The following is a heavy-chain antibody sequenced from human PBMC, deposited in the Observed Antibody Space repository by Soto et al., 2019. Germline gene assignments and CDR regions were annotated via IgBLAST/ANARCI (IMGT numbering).Heavy chain of an antibody. CDR2: IYYSGST. Sequence: SETLSLTCTVSGDSISDDTYYWGRFRQPPGKGLEWIGSIYYSGSTYYNPSLKSRVTMSVDTSKNQLSLKLSSVTAADTAVYYCAKYYYDSSGYYYDYWGQGTLVT. CDR3: AKYYYDSSGYYYDY. D-gene: IGHD3-22*01. J-gene: IGHJ4*02. V-gene: IGHV4-39*01. CDR1: GDSISDDTYY.